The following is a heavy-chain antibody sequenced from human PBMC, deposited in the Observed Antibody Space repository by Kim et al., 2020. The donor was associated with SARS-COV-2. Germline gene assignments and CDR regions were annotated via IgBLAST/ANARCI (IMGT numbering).Heavy chain of an antibody. D-gene: IGHD3-22*01. Sequence: GGSLRLSCAASGFTFSSYGMHWVRQAPGKGLEWVAVIWYDGSNKYYADSVKGRFTISRDNSKNTLYLQMNSLRAEDTAVYYCARDRGYYDSSGYPPPPDYWGQGTVVTVSS. V-gene: IGHV3-33*01. J-gene: IGHJ4*02. CDR2: IWYDGSNK. CDR1: GFTFSSYG. CDR3: ARDRGYYDSSGYPPPPDY.